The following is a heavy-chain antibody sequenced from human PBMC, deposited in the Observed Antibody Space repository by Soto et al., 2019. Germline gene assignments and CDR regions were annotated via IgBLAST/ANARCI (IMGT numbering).Heavy chain of an antibody. CDR3: ARDRNKLWKNDAFDI. Sequence: QVQLHESGPGLVKPSETLSLTCSVSGGSMNSYYWSWIRQSPGKGLEWLGYIYYSGDTKYNPSLQSRISISVDTNKNHFSLRLTSVTAADTAVYYCARDRNKLWKNDAFDIWGQGTMVTVSS. J-gene: IGHJ3*02. CDR1: GGSMNSYY. D-gene: IGHD3-3*01. CDR2: IYYSGDT. V-gene: IGHV4-59*01.